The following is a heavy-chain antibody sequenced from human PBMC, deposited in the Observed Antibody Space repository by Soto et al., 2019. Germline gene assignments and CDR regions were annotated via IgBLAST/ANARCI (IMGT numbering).Heavy chain of an antibody. Sequence: ASETLSLTCAVSGGSISGSYYYWAWLRQSPGKGPAWIGSVFYTGFTSYNPSLESRVSVSVATSKSQFSLKLSAVTAADTAVYYCATSQRGYNWNYFDHWGQGALVTVSS. CDR2: VFYTGFT. D-gene: IGHD1-20*01. J-gene: IGHJ4*02. V-gene: IGHV4-39*01. CDR3: ATSQRGYNWNYFDH. CDR1: GGSISGSYYY.